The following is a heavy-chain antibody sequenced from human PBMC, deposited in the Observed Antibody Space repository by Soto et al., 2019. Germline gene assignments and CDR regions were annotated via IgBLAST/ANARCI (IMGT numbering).Heavy chain of an antibody. CDR3: ARLIIFLFLAAGTVRRAFDS. J-gene: IGHJ5*01. CDR2: IYYSVST. Sequence: LTCTVSGGSISSYNWSWIRQPPGKGLEWIGYIYYSVSTNYNPSLKSRVTISVDTSKNQLALKLSSVNAADTAVSYGARLIIFLFLAAGTVRRAFDSWGQVTLVPVSS. V-gene: IGHV4-59*08. CDR1: GGSISSYN. D-gene: IGHD6-13*01.